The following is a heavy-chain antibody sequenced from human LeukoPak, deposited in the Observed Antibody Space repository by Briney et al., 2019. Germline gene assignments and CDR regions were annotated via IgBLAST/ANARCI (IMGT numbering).Heavy chain of an antibody. CDR1: AFTFSSYW. CDR2: IKDDGSEK. Sequence: GGSLSLSCAGSAFTFSSYWMSWVRQAPGKGPEWVANIKDDGSEKYYLDSVKGRFTISRDNAKNSLYLQMNSLRAEDTAVYSCARIKEYGFDIWGQGTMVTVSS. CDR3: ARIKEYGFDI. V-gene: IGHV3-7*01. J-gene: IGHJ3*02. D-gene: IGHD3-10*01.